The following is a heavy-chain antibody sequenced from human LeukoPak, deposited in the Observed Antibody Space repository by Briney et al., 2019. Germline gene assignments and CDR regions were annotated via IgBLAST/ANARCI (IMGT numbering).Heavy chain of an antibody. CDR1: GGTFSSYA. V-gene: IGHV1-69*05. J-gene: IGHJ3*02. CDR3: ASRTIFPPVAAFDI. Sequence: SVRVSCKASGGTFSSYAISWVRQAPGQGLEWMGRIIPIFGTANYAQKFQGRVTITTDESTSTAYMELSSLRSEDTAVYYCASRTIFPPVAAFDIWGQGTMVTVSS. CDR2: IIPIFGTA. D-gene: IGHD3-9*01.